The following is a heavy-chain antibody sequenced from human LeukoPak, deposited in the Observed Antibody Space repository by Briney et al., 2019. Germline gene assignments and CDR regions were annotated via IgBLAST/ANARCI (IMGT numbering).Heavy chain of an antibody. V-gene: IGHV3-30*02. Sequence: GGSLRLSCAASGFTFSSYGMHWVRQAPGKGLEWVAFIRYDGSNKCYADSVKGRFTISRDNSKNTLYLQMNSLRAEDTAVYYCAKDRRVSITMVRGVPSDWGQGTLVTVSS. CDR2: IRYDGSNK. CDR1: GFTFSSYG. J-gene: IGHJ4*02. CDR3: AKDRRVSITMVRGVPSD. D-gene: IGHD3-10*01.